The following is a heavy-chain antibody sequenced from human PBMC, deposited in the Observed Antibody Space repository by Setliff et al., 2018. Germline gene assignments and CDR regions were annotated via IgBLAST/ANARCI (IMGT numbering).Heavy chain of an antibody. CDR1: GYSLSNYV. Sequence: ASVKVSCKASGYSLSNYVMNWVRQAPGQGLEWMGWINTNTGNPTYAQGFTGRFVFSLDTSVSTAYLQISSLKAEDTAVYYCARDSSGWSGFSRLVGVYYYYMDVWGKGTTVTVSS. D-gene: IGHD6-19*01. CDR2: INTNTGNP. J-gene: IGHJ6*03. CDR3: ARDSSGWSGFSRLVGVYYYYMDV. V-gene: IGHV7-4-1*02.